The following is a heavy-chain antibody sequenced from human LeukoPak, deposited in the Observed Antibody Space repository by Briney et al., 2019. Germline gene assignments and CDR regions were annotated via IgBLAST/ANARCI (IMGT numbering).Heavy chain of an antibody. CDR3: ARAPPPYSSTWYGEMYFDY. D-gene: IGHD2/OR15-2a*01. CDR2: SNAGNGNT. Sequence: ASVKLSCKASGYTFTSYAMHWVRQPPGQRLEWMGWSNAGNGNTKYSQELQGRVTITRDTTASTAYMDLSSLRSEDMAVYYCARAPPPYSSTWYGEMYFDYWGQGTLVTVSS. J-gene: IGHJ4*02. V-gene: IGHV1-3*02. CDR1: GYTFTSYA.